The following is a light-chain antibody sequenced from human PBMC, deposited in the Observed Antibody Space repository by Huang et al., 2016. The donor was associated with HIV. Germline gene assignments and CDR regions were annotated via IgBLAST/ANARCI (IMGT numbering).Light chain of an antibody. J-gene: IGKJ1*01. CDR2: GAS. Sequence: EIVLTQSPGTLSLSPGEGVILSCGASQHVSSNYLAWYQQRPGQAPRLLIYGASTRASGVPDRFRGSASGTDFTLTINKREPEDSALYFCHQYGNSPRTFGQGTKIE. V-gene: IGKV3-20*01. CDR1: QHVSSNY. CDR3: HQYGNSPRT.